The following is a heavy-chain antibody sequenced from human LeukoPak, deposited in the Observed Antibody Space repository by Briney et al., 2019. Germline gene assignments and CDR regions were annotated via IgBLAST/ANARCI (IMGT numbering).Heavy chain of an antibody. D-gene: IGHD2-15*01. CDR3: AKDSVVAATCRIPNWFDP. Sequence: GGSLRLSCVASGFTFSSYAMNWVRQAPEKGLEWVSGITGSGHDTYYADSVKGRFTISRDNSKNTLYLQMNSLGAEDTALYYCAKDSVVAATCRIPNWFDPWGQGTLVTVSS. CDR2: ITGSGHDT. J-gene: IGHJ5*02. V-gene: IGHV3-23*01. CDR1: GFTFSSYA.